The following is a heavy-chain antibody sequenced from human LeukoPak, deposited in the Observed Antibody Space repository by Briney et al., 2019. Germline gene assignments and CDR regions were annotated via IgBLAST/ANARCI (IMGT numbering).Heavy chain of an antibody. CDR1: GFTFSTYW. D-gene: IGHD2-15*01. Sequence: HPGGSLRLSCAASGFTFSTYWMSWVRQAPGEGLEWVANIKQDGSEKYFVDSVKGRFTISRDNAKNTLYLQMNSLGAEDTAVYYCAKDKFAGPPDIVVVVAAIDYWGQGTLVTVSS. J-gene: IGHJ4*02. CDR2: IKQDGSEK. V-gene: IGHV3-7*03. CDR3: AKDKFAGPPDIVVVVAAIDY.